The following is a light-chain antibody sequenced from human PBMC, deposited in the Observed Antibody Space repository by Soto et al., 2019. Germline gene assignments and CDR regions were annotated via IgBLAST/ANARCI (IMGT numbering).Light chain of an antibody. CDR2: KAS. Sequence: DTQMTQSPSTLSASVGDRVTIICRASQTISSWLAWYQQKPGKAPKLLIYKASTLKSGVPSRFSGSGSGTEFTLTISSLQPDDFATYYCQQHNSYSITFGQGTRLEIK. CDR3: QQHNSYSIT. V-gene: IGKV1-5*03. CDR1: QTISSW. J-gene: IGKJ5*01.